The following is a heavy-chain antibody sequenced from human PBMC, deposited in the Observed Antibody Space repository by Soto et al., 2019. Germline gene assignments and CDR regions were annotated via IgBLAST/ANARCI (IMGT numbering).Heavy chain of an antibody. V-gene: IGHV4-38-2*01. J-gene: IGHJ4*02. D-gene: IGHD1-26*01. CDR1: NLSISSGYY. CDR2: IYRSGTT. CDR3: ARTHSGSYYSVFNY. Sequence: SETLSLTCVVSNLSISSGYYWGWIRQSPGKGLEWIASIYRSGTTSYNPSLKSRVTISVDPSKNQFSLMLTAVTAADTAVYYCARTHSGSYYSVFNYWGRGSLVTVSS.